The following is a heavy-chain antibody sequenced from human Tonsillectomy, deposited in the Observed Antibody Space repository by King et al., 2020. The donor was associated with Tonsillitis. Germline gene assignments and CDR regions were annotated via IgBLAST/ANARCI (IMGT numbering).Heavy chain of an antibody. CDR2: ISYDGSNK. CDR1: GFTFSSYG. J-gene: IGHJ4*02. D-gene: IGHD5-12*01. CDR3: AKATHGGVVDDY. V-gene: IGHV3-30*18. Sequence: HVQLVESGGGVVQPGRSLRLSCAASGFTFSSYGIHWVRQAPGKGLEWVAFISYDGSNKFYADSVKGRFTISRDNSKNTLFLQKNSLRAEDTAVYYCAKATHGGVVDDYWGQGTLVTVSS.